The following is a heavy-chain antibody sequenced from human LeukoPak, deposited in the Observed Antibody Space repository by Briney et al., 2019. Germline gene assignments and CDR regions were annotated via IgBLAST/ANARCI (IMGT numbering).Heavy chain of an antibody. CDR1: GFTFSSYS. D-gene: IGHD3-22*01. CDR2: ISSSSSYI. Sequence: KSGGSLRLSCAASGFTFSSYSMNWVRQAPGKGLEWVSSISSSSSYIYYADSVKGRFTISRDNAKNSLYLQMNSLRAEDTAVYYCARDIPRAHYYDSSGYYAGAFDIWGQGTMVTVSS. J-gene: IGHJ3*02. V-gene: IGHV3-21*01. CDR3: ARDIPRAHYYDSSGYYAGAFDI.